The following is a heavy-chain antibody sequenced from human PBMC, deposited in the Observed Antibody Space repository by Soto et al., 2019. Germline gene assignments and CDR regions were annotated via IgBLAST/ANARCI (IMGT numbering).Heavy chain of an antibody. CDR1: GGTFSSYA. J-gene: IGHJ4*02. CDR2: IIPIFGTA. V-gene: IGHV1-69*13. Sequence: GASVKVSCKASGGTFSSYAISWVRQAPGQGLEWMGGIIPIFGTANYAQKFQGRVTITADESTSTAYMELSSVRSEDTAVYYCARGAYRAYYDFWGYYWGQGTLVTVSS. CDR3: ARGAYRAYYDFWGYY. D-gene: IGHD3-3*01.